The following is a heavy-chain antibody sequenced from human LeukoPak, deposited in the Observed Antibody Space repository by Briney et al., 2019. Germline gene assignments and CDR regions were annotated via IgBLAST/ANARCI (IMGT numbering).Heavy chain of an antibody. CDR2: SDGGGSST. CDR3: ARGPGSSGGAYVGDY. CDR1: GFTFSNYW. J-gene: IGHJ4*01. V-gene: IGHV3-74*01. Sequence: GGSLRLSCAASGFTFSNYWMHWVRQVPGKGLVWVSRSDGGGSSTSYADSVKGRFSISRDNAKSILYLQMNSLRAEDTAVYYCARGPGSSGGAYVGDYWGHGTLVTVSS. D-gene: IGHD3-22*01.